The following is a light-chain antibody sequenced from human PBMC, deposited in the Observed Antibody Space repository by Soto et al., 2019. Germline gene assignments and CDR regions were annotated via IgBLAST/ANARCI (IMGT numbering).Light chain of an antibody. CDR1: LAISNY. V-gene: IGKV1-27*01. Sequence: DIQMTQSPSSLSAFVGDRVTITCRASLAISNYLAWYQQKPGKAPNLLIYGASTLQSGVPSRFAGSGSGTEFSLTITSLQPEDVAPYYCQKYNTVPWTFVQGTKVEIK. CDR3: QKYNTVPWT. J-gene: IGKJ1*01. CDR2: GAS.